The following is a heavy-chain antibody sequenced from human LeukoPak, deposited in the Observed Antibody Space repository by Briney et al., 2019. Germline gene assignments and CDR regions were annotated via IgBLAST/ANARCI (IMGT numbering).Heavy chain of an antibody. CDR2: ISSSSTNI. D-gene: IGHD6-19*01. Sequence: GGSLRLSCAASGFTFSSYEMNWVRQAPGKGLEWVSFISSSSTNIYYADSVKGRFTISRDNAENSLYLQMNSLRDEDTAVYYCARDPYSGGYGAYYYYYMDVWGKGTTVTVSS. CDR3: ARDPYSGGYGAYYYYYMDV. V-gene: IGHV3-48*03. CDR1: GFTFSSYE. J-gene: IGHJ6*03.